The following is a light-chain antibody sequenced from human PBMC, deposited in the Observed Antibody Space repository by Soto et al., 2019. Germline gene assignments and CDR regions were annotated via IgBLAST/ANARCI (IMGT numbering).Light chain of an antibody. CDR3: RQGYSTRLS. Sequence: DIEMTQSPSSLSASVGDRVTITCRASQSISTYLNWYQQKGGKAPKLLIHGASSLQSGVPLRFIGSGSGIDFTLTISSVQPEDFATYYCRQGYSTRLSFGGGTKVELK. J-gene: IGKJ4*01. CDR1: QSISTY. CDR2: GAS. V-gene: IGKV1-39*01.